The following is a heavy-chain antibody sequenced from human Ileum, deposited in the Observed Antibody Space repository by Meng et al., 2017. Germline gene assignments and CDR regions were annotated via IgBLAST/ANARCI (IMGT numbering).Heavy chain of an antibody. J-gene: IGHJ4*02. CDR1: GFTFNTYA. Sequence: SCKASGFTFNTYAMHWVRQAPGKGPEWAAVISYDGTYKFYADSVKGRFTISRDNSKNTLYLEMNNLRAEDTAVYYCARETEGVQTAMVGYWGQGTLVTVSS. CDR2: ISYDGTYK. V-gene: IGHV3-30*01. CDR3: ARETEGVQTAMVGY. D-gene: IGHD5-18*01.